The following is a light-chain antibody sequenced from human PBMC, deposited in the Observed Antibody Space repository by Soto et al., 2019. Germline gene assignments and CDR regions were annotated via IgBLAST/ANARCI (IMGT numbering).Light chain of an antibody. J-gene: IGLJ3*02. CDR3: SSYTITTTRV. V-gene: IGLV2-14*01. CDR2: EVS. CDR1: SSDVGYYNY. Sequence: QSVLTQPASVSGSPGQSITISCTGTSSDVGYYNYVSWYQQHPGKAPKLMIYEVSNRPSGVSNRFSGSKSGNTASLTISGLHAEDEADYYCSSYTITTTRVFGGGTKLTVL.